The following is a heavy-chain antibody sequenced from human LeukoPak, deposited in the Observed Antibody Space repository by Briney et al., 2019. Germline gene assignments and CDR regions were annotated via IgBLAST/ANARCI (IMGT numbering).Heavy chain of an antibody. CDR2: IYHSGST. V-gene: IGHV4-30-2*01. D-gene: IGHD3-10*01. CDR3: ARGIQRGITMVRGVLRFDP. J-gene: IGHJ5*02. CDR1: GGSISSGGYS. Sequence: SETLSLTCTVSGGSISSGGYSWSWIRQPPGKGLEWIGYIYHSGSTYYNPSLKSRVTISVDRSKNQFSLKLSSVTAADTAVYYCARGIQRGITMVRGVLRFDPWGQGTLVTVSS.